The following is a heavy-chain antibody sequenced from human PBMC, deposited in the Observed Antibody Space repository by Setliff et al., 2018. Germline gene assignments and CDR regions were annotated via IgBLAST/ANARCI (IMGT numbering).Heavy chain of an antibody. CDR2: IYFSGST. CDR3: AREVAGTYHYFDP. Sequence: SETLSLTCAVYGDSFSDYYWSWIRQPPVKGLEWIGYIYFSGSTYYNPSLKSRVTLSLDTSKNQFSLKLNSVTAADTALYFCAREVAGTYHYFDPWGQGTLVTVSS. V-gene: IGHV4-30-4*08. D-gene: IGHD6-19*01. CDR1: GDSFSDYY. J-gene: IGHJ5*02.